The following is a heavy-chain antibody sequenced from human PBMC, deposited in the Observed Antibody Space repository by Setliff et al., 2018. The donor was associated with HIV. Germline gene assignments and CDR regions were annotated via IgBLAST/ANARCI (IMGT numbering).Heavy chain of an antibody. CDR1: GYTFTGYY. D-gene: IGHD1-26*01. CDR3: ATWGGSPDGYFYYYMDV. Sequence: ASVKVSCKASGYTFTGYYIHWVRRAPGQGLEWMGRINPSSGGTDYAPKFQGRVTMTRDKSISTAYMELSRLRSDDTAVYYCATWGGSPDGYFYYYMDVWGKGTTVTVSS. CDR2: INPSSGGT. J-gene: IGHJ6*03. V-gene: IGHV1-2*06.